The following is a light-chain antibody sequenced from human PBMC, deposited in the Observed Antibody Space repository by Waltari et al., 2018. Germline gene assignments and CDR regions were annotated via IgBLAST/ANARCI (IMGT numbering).Light chain of an antibody. Sequence: QSALTQPASVSGSPGQSITISCSGTSSDVGSHKFFPWFQQHPGKVPKLMIYESSKRPSGVSNRFSGSKSDNTASLTITGLQTEDEADYYCCSYVGGITPFLVFGGGTKVTVL. CDR1: SSDVGSHKF. V-gene: IGLV2-23*01. CDR3: CSYVGGITPFLV. J-gene: IGLJ2*01. CDR2: ESS.